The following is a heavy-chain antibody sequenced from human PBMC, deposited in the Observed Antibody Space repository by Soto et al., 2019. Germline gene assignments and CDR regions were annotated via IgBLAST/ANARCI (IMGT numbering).Heavy chain of an antibody. D-gene: IGHD2-21*01. Sequence: SETLSLTCTVSGGSVSSSSYYWIWIRQPPGKGLEWIGNIYYGGSANYNPSLKSRVTISVDTSKNQFSLKLSSVTAADTAVYYCVRVGHINWFDPWGQGTLVTVS. V-gene: IGHV4-61*01. CDR1: GGSVSSSSYY. CDR2: IYYGGSA. J-gene: IGHJ5*02. CDR3: VRVGHINWFDP.